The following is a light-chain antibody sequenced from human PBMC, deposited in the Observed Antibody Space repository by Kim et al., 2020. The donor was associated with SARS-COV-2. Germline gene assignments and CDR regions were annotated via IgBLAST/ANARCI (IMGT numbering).Light chain of an antibody. J-gene: IGKJ3*01. V-gene: IGKV2-30*01. CDR3: MQGTHWPFP. CDR1: QSLVYSDGNPY. CDR2: NVS. Sequence: PAAISCGSSQSLVYSDGNPYLNWLHQRPVQSPSRLIYNVSNRDSGVPDRFSGSGSGTDFTLQISRVEAEDVGVYYCMQGTHWPFPFGPGTKVDIK.